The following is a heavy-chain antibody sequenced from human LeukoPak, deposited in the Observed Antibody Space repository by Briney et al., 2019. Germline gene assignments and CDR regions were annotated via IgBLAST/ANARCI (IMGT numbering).Heavy chain of an antibody. CDR2: INPSGGST. CDR1: GYTFTGYY. V-gene: IGHV1-46*01. CDR3: AVKTSGAPGGFDY. Sequence: GSVKVSCKASGYTFTGYYMHWVRQAPGQGLEWMGIINPSGGSTSYAQKFQGRVTMTRDTSTSTVYMELSSLRSEDTAVYYCAVKTSGAPGGFDYWGQGTLVTVSS. D-gene: IGHD3-10*01. J-gene: IGHJ4*02.